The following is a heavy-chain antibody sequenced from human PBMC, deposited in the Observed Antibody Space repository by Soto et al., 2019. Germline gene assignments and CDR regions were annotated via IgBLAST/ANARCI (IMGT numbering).Heavy chain of an antibody. CDR1: GFTFSSYA. CDR2: ISYDGSNK. Sequence: GESLRLSCAASGFTFSSYAMHWVRQAPGKGLEWVAVISYDGSNKYYADSVKGRFTISRDNSKNTLYLQMNSLRAEDTAVYYCARATYYDFWSGYWPERGYYYYGMDVWGQGTTVTASS. CDR3: ARATYYDFWSGYWPERGYYYYGMDV. D-gene: IGHD3-3*01. J-gene: IGHJ6*02. V-gene: IGHV3-30-3*01.